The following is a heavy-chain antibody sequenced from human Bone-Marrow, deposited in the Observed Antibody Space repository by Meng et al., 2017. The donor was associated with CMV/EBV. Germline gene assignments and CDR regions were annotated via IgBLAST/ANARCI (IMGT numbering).Heavy chain of an antibody. J-gene: IGHJ4*02. CDR3: AKGAATYYDFWSGYPGEYYFDY. CDR2: IRYDGSNK. Sequence: GGSLRLSCAASGFTFSSYGMHWVRQAPGKGLEWVAFIRYDGSNKYYADSVKGRFTISRDNSKNTLYLQMNSLRAEDTAVYYCAKGAATYYDFWSGYPGEYYFDYWGQGPLVTGSS. CDR1: GFTFSSYG. V-gene: IGHV3-30*02. D-gene: IGHD3-3*01.